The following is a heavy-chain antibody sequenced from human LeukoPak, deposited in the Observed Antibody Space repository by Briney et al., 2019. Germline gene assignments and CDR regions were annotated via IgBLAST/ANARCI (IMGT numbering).Heavy chain of an antibody. CDR2: IRSKGDGGTT. Sequence: TSGGSLRLSCAASGITLTNVWMSWVRQAPGKGLEWIARIRSKGDGGTTDYAAPVKDRFTISRDDSANTLYLQMNSLETEDTGIHYCTADHYNWGQGTLVTVSS. D-gene: IGHD3-10*01. CDR3: TADHYN. CDR1: GITLTNVW. J-gene: IGHJ4*02. V-gene: IGHV3-15*01.